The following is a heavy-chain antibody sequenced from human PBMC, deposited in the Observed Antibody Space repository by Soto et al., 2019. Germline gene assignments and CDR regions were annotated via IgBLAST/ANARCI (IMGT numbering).Heavy chain of an antibody. D-gene: IGHD3-10*01. CDR3: ANARVDPTATVTGGY. CDR2: INTYNGNT. V-gene: IGHV1-18*01. CDR1: GYTFTNYG. J-gene: IGHJ4*02. Sequence: QVHLVQSGPEVKKPGASVRVSCRASGYTFTNYGIGWVRQAPGQGLEWMGWINTYNGNTNYAQKFRGRLTMTTDTSTTTAYMELRSLKSADTAMYYCANARVDPTATVTGGYWGQGTLVTVSS.